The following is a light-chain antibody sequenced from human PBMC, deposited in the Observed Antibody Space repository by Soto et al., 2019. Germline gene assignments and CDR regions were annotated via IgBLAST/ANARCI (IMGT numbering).Light chain of an antibody. Sequence: QSVLTQSPSASASLGASVKLTCTLSSGHGNYVIAWHQQQPGKGPRYLMKVKSDGSHNKGDGIPDRFSGSSSGAERYLAISSLQSEDEADYYCQTWDTGILVFGGGTKVTVL. CDR2: VKSDGSH. J-gene: IGLJ2*01. V-gene: IGLV4-69*01. CDR3: QTWDTGILV. CDR1: SGHGNYV.